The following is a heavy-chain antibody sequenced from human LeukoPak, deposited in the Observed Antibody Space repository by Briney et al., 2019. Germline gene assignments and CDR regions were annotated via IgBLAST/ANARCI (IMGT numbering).Heavy chain of an antibody. CDR1: GDSVSSDSAA. CDR2: TYYRSKWYN. V-gene: IGHV6-1*01. D-gene: IGHD1-1*01. CDR3: ARAVAGTEGWFNS. Sequence: SQTLSLTCAISGDSVSSDSAAWNWIRQSPSRGLEWLGRTYYRSKWYNDYSAFVKSRMIINPDTSKNQFSLQLNFVTPEDTAVYYCARAVAGTEGWFNSWGQGTLVTVSS. J-gene: IGHJ5*01.